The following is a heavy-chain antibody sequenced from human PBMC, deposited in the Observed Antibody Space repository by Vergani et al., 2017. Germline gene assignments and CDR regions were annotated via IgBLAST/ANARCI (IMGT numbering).Heavy chain of an antibody. D-gene: IGHD6-13*01. CDR1: GFTLSSYS. V-gene: IGHV3-48*01. CDR3: ARAETGYSSSWFPGDYSYYGMDV. J-gene: IGHJ6*02. CDR2: ISISSRTI. Sequence: EVQLVESGGGLVQPGGSLRLSCAASGFTLSSYSMNWVRQAPGQGLEWVSYISISSRTIYYADSVKGRFTISRDNAKNSLYLQMNSLRAEDTAVYYCARAETGYSSSWFPGDYSYYGMDVWSQGTTVTVSS.